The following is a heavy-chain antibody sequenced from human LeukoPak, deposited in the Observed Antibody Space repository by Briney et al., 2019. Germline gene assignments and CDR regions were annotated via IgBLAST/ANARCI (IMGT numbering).Heavy chain of an antibody. CDR3: TRYLSYNWNDRFDP. V-gene: IGHV3-73*01. CDR1: GFTFSGSA. CDR2: IRSKANSYAT. J-gene: IGHJ5*02. Sequence: PGGSLRLSCAASGFTFSGSAMHWVRQASGKGLEWVGRIRSKANSYATAYAASVKGRFTISRDDSKNTAYLQMNSLKTEDTAVYYCTRYLSYNWNDRFDPWGQGTLVTVSS. D-gene: IGHD1-1*01.